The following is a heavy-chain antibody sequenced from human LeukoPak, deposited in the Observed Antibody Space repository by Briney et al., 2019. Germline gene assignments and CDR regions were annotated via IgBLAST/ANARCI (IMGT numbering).Heavy chain of an antibody. CDR1: GGSISSYY. D-gene: IGHD5-18*01. V-gene: IGHV4-59*01. Sequence: SETLSLTCTVSGGSISSYYWSWIRQPPGKGLKWIGYIYYSGSTNYNPSLKSRVTISVDTSKNQFSLKLSSVTAADTAVYYCARGGYSYGSMVDYWGQGTLVTVSS. CDR2: IYYSGST. J-gene: IGHJ4*02. CDR3: ARGGYSYGSMVDY.